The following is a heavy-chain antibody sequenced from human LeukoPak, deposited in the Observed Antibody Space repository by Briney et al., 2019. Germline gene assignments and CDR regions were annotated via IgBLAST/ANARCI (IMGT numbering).Heavy chain of an antibody. CDR1: GGSISSSSYY. CDR3: ARRSGSGSYTYFDY. V-gene: IGHV4-39*01. Sequence: SQTLSLTCAVSGGSISSSSYYWGWIRQSPGKGLEWIGNIYYSGSTYYNPSLKSRVTISVDTSKNQFSLKVSSVTAADTAVYYCARRSGSGSYTYFDYWGQGTLVTVSS. J-gene: IGHJ4*02. CDR2: IYYSGST. D-gene: IGHD3-10*01.